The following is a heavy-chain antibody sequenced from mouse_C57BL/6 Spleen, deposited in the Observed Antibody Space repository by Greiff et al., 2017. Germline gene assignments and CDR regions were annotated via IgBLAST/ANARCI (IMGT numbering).Heavy chain of an antibody. CDR2: IYPGDGDT. Sequence: VQLQQSGPELVKPGASVKISCKASGYAFSSSWMNWVKQRPGKGLEWIGRIYPGDGDTNYNGKFKGKATLTADKSSSTAYMQLSSLTSEDSAVYFCARQPLYGSSYGFAYWGQGTLVTVSA. V-gene: IGHV1-82*01. CDR1: GYAFSSSW. D-gene: IGHD1-1*01. J-gene: IGHJ3*01. CDR3: ARQPLYGSSYGFAY.